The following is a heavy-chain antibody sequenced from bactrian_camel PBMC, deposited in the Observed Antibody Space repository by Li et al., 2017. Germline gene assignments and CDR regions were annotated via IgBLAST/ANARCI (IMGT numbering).Heavy chain of an antibody. J-gene: IGHJ4*01. CDR2: IYSGDGST. Sequence: VQLVESGGASVQAGGSPTLSCEANGYQYINYNRKCLGWFHQTPGKEREGVAAIYSGDGSTYYADSVKGRFTISQDNNKNTFALKTSSLKPEDSATYYCAAGLPLCSSRWSGRNFAFWGQGTQVTVS. D-gene: IGHD6*01. CDR1: GYQYINYNRKC. V-gene: IGHV3S40*01. CDR3: AAGLPLCSSRWSGRNFAF.